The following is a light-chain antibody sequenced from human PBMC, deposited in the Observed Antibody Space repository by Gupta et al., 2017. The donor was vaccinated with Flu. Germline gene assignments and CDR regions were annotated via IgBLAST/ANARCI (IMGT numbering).Light chain of an antibody. J-gene: IGLJ2*01. CDR2: EVS. CDR1: SSDVGGYNY. CDR3: SSYTSSSTLV. V-gene: IGLV2-14*01. Sequence: QSALTQPASVSGSPGQSITISCTGTSSDVGGYNYVSWYQQHPGKAPKLMIYEVSNRPSGVSNRCAGTNAGTTALTTISGHQAEDDAYYYCSSYTSSSTLVFGGGTKLTVL.